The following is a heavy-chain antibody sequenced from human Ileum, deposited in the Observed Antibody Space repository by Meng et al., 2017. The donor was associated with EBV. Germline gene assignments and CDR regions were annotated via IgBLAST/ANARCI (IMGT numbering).Heavy chain of an antibody. V-gene: IGHV4-30-4*01. CDR2: IYNSGST. J-gene: IGHJ2*01. CDR3: ARGQKGYFDL. Sequence: QVQLQESGPGMVKPSMTLSLTCTGSGGSISSSNYYWSWIRQPPGKGLEWSGHIYNSGSTYYNPSLKSRITISVDTSKNQFSLKLSSVTAADTAVYYCARGQKGYFDLWGRGTLVTVSS. CDR1: GGSISSSNYY.